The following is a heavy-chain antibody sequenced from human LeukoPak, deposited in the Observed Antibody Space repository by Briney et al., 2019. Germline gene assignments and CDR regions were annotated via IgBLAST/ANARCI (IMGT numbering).Heavy chain of an antibody. J-gene: IGHJ6*03. D-gene: IGHD6-6*01. Sequence: GGSLRLSCAASGFTFSDNYMTWVRQAPGKGLEWLSYISGNGGVIQYADSVKGRFTISRDNAKNSLYLQMNSLRAEDTAVYYCARDRTEYSRLPNYYYYMDVWGKGTTVTVSS. CDR2: ISGNGGVI. CDR1: GFTFSDNY. CDR3: ARDRTEYSRLPNYYYYMDV. V-gene: IGHV3-11*04.